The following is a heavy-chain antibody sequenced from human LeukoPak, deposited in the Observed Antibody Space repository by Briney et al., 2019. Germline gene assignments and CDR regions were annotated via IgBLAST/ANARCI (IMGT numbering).Heavy chain of an antibody. CDR2: IKQDGSEK. Sequence: GGSLRLSCAASGFTFSKYWMSWVRQAPGKGLEWVANIKQDGSEKYYVDSVKGRFTISRDNAKNSLYLQMNSLRAEDTAVYYCARDKEEMVRAPYAFGIWGQGTMVTVSS. CDR3: ARDKEEMVRAPYAFGI. J-gene: IGHJ3*02. D-gene: IGHD3-10*01. V-gene: IGHV3-7*01. CDR1: GFTFSKYW.